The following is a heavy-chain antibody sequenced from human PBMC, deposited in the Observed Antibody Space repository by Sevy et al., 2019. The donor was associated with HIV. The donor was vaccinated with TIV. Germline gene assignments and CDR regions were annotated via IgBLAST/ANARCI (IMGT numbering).Heavy chain of an antibody. CDR2: INPNSGGT. CDR3: ARDASSGSSSIDY. Sequence: ASVKVSCKASGYTFTGYYMHWVRQAPGQGLEWMGWINPNSGGTNYAQKFQGRVTMTRDTSISTAYMELSRLRSDDTAVYYCARDASSGSSSIDYWGQGTLVTVSS. D-gene: IGHD6-19*01. J-gene: IGHJ4*02. V-gene: IGHV1-2*02. CDR1: GYTFTGYY.